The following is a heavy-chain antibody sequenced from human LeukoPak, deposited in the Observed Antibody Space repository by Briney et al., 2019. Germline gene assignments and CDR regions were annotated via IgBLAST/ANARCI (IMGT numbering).Heavy chain of an antibody. CDR1: GDTFSSYG. CDR2: IIPILGTA. D-gene: IGHD3-22*01. V-gene: IGHV1-69*13. J-gene: IGHJ4*02. Sequence: SVKVSCKASGDTFSSYGISWVRQAPGQGLEWMGGIIPILGTANYAQKFQGRVTITADESTSTAYMELRSLRSDDTAVYYCARVAQHRYYYDTSAFRYYFDYWGQGTLVTVSS. CDR3: ARVAQHRYYYDTSAFRYYFDY.